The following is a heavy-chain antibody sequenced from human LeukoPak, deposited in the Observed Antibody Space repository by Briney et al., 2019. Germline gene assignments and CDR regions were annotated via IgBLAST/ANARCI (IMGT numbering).Heavy chain of an antibody. CDR2: IYSSGGT. D-gene: IGHD6-13*01. V-gene: IGHV4-4*07. J-gene: IGHJ4*02. Sequence: SETLSLTCTVSGGSISSYYWSWIRQPAGKGLEWIGRIYSSGGTNYNPSLKSRVTMSVDTSKNHFSLKVRSVTAADTAVYYCVRDAGRGYPPMWGQGILVTVSS. CDR1: GGSISSYY. CDR3: VRDAGRGYPPM.